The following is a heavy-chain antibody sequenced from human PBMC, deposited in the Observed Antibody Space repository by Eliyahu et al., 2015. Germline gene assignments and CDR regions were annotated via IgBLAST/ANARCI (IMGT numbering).Heavy chain of an antibody. D-gene: IGHD5-24*01. CDR1: GFPFSTYA. J-gene: IGHJ5*02. V-gene: IGHV3-23*04. CDR2: ISDSGGST. Sequence: EVQLVESGGGLVQPGGSLRLSXAASGFPFSTYAXTWVRQAPGKGLEWVACISDSGGSTFYADSVKGRFTISRDNSRNTVYLQMNSLRAEDTALYYCTRDGYNYNLWGQGVXVTVSS. CDR3: TRDGYNYNL.